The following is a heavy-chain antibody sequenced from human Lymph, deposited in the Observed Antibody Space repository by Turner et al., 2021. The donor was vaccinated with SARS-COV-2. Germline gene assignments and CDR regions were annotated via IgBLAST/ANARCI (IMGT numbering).Heavy chain of an antibody. V-gene: IGHV3-33*01. CDR1: GFTFSHYG. J-gene: IGHJ4*02. Sequence: QVQLVESGGGVVQSGRSLRLSCVASGFTFSHYGMHWVRQAPGEGLEWVAVLWYDGSNKYYGDSVKGHFAISRDNSRNTLYLEMSSLRVEDTAVYYCARMYSSSLGHFDYWGQGTLVTVSS. CDR3: ARMYSSSLGHFDY. CDR2: LWYDGSNK. D-gene: IGHD6-6*01.